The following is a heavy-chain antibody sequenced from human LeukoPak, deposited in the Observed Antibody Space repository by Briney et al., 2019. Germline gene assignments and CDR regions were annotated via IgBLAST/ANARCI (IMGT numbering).Heavy chain of an antibody. J-gene: IGHJ4*02. V-gene: IGHV3-23*01. CDR1: GFTVSDNY. Sequence: TGGSLRLSCVASGFTVSDNYMSWVRQAPGKGLEWVSTISSSVTSTYYADSMKGRFTISRDSSRNTLYLQMNSLRAEDTAVYYCAKEGYTYYFDYWGQGTLVTVSS. CDR3: AKEGYTYYFDY. D-gene: IGHD5-24*01. CDR2: ISSSVTST.